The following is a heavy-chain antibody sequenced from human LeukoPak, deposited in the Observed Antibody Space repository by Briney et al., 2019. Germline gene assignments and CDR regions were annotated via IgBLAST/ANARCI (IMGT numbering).Heavy chain of an antibody. CDR3: PREPAGYNFDY. CDR1: GFTFNSYM. D-gene: IGHD5-24*01. J-gene: IGHJ4*02. V-gene: IGHV3-21*01. CDR2: ISSSSSYI. Sequence: GGSLRLSCAASGFTFNSYMMNWVRQAPGKGLEWVSFISSSSSYIYYADSVKGRFTISRDNAKNSLYLQMNSLRAEDTAVYYCPREPAGYNFDYWGQGTLVTVSS.